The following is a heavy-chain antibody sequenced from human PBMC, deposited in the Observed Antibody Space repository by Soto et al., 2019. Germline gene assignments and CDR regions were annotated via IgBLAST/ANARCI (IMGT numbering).Heavy chain of an antibody. V-gene: IGHV4-39*01. CDR2: IYYSGST. D-gene: IGHD3-9*01. J-gene: IGHJ4*02. CDR1: GGSISSSSYY. Sequence: SETLSLTCTVSGGSISSSSYYWGWIRQPPGKGLEWIGSIYYSGSTYYNPSLKSRDTISVDTSKNQFSLKLSSVTAADTAVYYCASYPGERYFDWLLTNRYFDYWGQGTLVTVSS. CDR3: ASYPGERYFDWLLTNRYFDY.